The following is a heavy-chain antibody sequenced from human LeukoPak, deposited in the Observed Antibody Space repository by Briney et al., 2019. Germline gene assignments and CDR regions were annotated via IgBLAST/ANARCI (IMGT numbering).Heavy chain of an antibody. CDR2: IYHSGST. J-gene: IGHJ4*02. Sequence: PSETLSLTCAVSGGSISSSNWWSWVRQPPGKGLEWIGEIYHSGSTNYNPSLKSRVTVSVDTSKNQFSLKLTSVTAADTAVYHCARGPLDSGYTYFDYWGQGTLVTVSS. CDR3: ARGPLDSGYTYFDY. V-gene: IGHV4-4*02. D-gene: IGHD5-12*01. CDR1: GGSISSSNW.